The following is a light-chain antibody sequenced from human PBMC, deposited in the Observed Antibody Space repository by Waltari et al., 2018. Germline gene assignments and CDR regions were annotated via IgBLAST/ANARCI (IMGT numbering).Light chain of an antibody. V-gene: IGKV3-15*01. J-gene: IGKJ1*01. CDR3: QQYNNWPPWT. Sequence: EIVMTQSPATLSVSPGERDTLSCRASQRVRNNLVWYQQKPGQAPRLLIYGASTRVTGSPARFSGSGSGTEFTLTISSLQSEDFAVYYCQQYNNWPPWTFGQGTKVEIK. CDR1: QRVRNN. CDR2: GAS.